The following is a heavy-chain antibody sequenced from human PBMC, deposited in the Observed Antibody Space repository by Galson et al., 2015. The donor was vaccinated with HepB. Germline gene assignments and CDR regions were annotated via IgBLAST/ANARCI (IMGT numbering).Heavy chain of an antibody. CDR2: ITSDGSDT. Sequence: SLRLSCAASGFAFEHLWMHWVRQVPGKGRVWVSRITSDGSDTKYADFVEGRFTVSRDNAKNTLFLQMNSLRPEDTAIYYCARDVPTAFLDYWGQGTQVTVSS. V-gene: IGHV3-74*03. CDR3: ARDVPTAFLDY. J-gene: IGHJ4*02. CDR1: GFAFEHLW. D-gene: IGHD4-11*01.